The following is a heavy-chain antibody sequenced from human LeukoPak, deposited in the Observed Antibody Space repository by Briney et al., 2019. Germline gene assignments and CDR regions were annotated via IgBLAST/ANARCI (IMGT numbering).Heavy chain of an antibody. V-gene: IGHV4-59*08. Sequence: SETLSLTCTVSGGSISRYYWSWIRQPPGKGLEWIGYIYYSGSTNYNPSLKSRVTISVDTSKNQFSLKLSSVTAADTAVYYCARLRGYYDSSGHLDYWGQGTLVTVSS. J-gene: IGHJ4*02. CDR1: GGSISRYY. CDR3: ARLRGYYDSSGHLDY. D-gene: IGHD3-22*01. CDR2: IYYSGST.